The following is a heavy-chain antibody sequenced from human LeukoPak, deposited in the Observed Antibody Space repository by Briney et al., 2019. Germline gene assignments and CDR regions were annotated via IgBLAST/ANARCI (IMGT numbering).Heavy chain of an antibody. CDR2: IGGTGNGA. V-gene: IGHV3-23*01. J-gene: IGHJ4*02. Sequence: PGGSLRLSCAASGFAFSSYDMSWVRQAPGKGLEWVSTIGGTGNGASYADSVKGRFTISRDNAKNTLYLQMNSLRAEDTAVYYCARVAYYYDSSGYLSYWGQGTLVTVSS. CDR3: ARVAYYYDSSGYLSY. CDR1: GFAFSSYD. D-gene: IGHD3-22*01.